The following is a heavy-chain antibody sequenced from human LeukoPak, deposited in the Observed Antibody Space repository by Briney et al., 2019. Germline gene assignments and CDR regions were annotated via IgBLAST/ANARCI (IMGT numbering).Heavy chain of an antibody. CDR1: GGSFSGYY. CDR2: TNHSGST. CDR3: ASRGQAYYYDSSGYYYT. V-gene: IGHV4-34*01. D-gene: IGHD3-22*01. Sequence: PSETLSLTCAVYGGSFSGYYWSWIRQPPGKGLEWIGETNHSGSTNYNPSLKSRVTISVDTSKNQFSLKLSSVTAADTAVYYCASRGQAYYYDSSGYYYTWGQGTLVTVSS. J-gene: IGHJ4*02.